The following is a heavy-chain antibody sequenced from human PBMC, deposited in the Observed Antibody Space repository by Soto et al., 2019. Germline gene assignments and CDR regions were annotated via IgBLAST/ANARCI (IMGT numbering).Heavy chain of an antibody. D-gene: IGHD3-16*01. V-gene: IGHV3-30*19. CDR2: TSYDGSNK. CDR3: ARWGTTGGLDV. CDR1: GFTFRSYV. J-gene: IGHJ4*02. Sequence: QVQLVESGGGVVQPGASLRLSCVGSGFTFRSYVIHWVRQAPGNGLEWVALTSYDGSNKYYDDSVKGRFTISRDNSRNTVDLHMDSLGLEDTALYFCARWGTTGGLDVWGQGILVFVSS.